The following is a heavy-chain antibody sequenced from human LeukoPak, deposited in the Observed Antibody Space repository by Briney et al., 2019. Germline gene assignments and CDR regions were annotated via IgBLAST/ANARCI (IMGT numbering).Heavy chain of an antibody. V-gene: IGHV3-30-3*01. CDR1: GFTFSSYA. J-gene: IGHJ4*02. D-gene: IGHD1/OR15-1a*01. CDR3: ARDPGRTGFDY. CDR2: ISYDGSNK. Sequence: GGSLRLSCAASGFTFSSYAMHWVRQAPGKGLEWVAVISYDGSNKYYADSVKGRFTISRDNSKNTLYLQMNSLRAEDTAVYYCARDPGRTGFDYWGQGTLVTVSS.